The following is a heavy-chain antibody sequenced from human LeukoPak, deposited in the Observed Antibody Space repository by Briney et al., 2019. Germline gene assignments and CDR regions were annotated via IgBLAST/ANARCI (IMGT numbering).Heavy chain of an antibody. CDR2: IIPIFGTA. Sequence: SVKVSCKASGGTFSSYAISWVRQAPGQGLEWMGGIIPIFGTANYAQKFQGRVTITADESTSTAYMELSSLRSEDTAVYYCARLLHPDQGSSDYWGQGTPVTVSS. CDR3: ARLLHPDQGSSDY. D-gene: IGHD2/OR15-2a*01. V-gene: IGHV1-69*13. J-gene: IGHJ4*02. CDR1: GGTFSSYA.